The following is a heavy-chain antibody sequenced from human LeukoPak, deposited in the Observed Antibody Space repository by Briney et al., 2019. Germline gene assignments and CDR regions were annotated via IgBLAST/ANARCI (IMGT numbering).Heavy chain of an antibody. D-gene: IGHD1-26*01. J-gene: IGHJ5*02. CDR3: AKVISGSYGHRFDP. Sequence: GGSLRLSCAASGFTFSSYGMHWVRQAPGKGLEWVAFIRYDGSNKYYADSVKGRFTISRDNSKNTLYLQMNSLRAEDTAVYYCAKVISGSYGHRFDPWGQGTLVTVSS. V-gene: IGHV3-30*02. CDR1: GFTFSSYG. CDR2: IRYDGSNK.